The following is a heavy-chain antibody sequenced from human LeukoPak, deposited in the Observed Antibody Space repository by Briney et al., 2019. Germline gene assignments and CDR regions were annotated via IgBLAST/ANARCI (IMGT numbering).Heavy chain of an antibody. D-gene: IGHD6-19*01. CDR1: GFMFDGYG. J-gene: IGHJ4*02. V-gene: IGHV3-30*02. CDR3: AKYGQGGWYPLFDH. CDR2: IMYDGSNK. Sequence: AGGSPRLSCAASGFMFDGYGMHWVRQAPGKGLEWVAIIMYDGSNKYYADSVKGRFTISRDNSKNIVYLQMNSLRGEDTAVYYCAKYGQGGWYPLFDHRGQGTLVTVSS.